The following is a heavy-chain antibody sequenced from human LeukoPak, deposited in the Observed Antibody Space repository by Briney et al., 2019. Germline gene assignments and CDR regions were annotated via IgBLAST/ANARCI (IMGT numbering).Heavy chain of an antibody. D-gene: IGHD1-1*01. V-gene: IGHV3-74*01. Sequence: GGSLRLSCAASGFTFNSYWMHWVRQAPGKGLVWVSHINSDGSSTTYADSVKGRFTISRDNAKNTLYLQMNSLRAEDTAVYYCTSTSGARSLGYGGQGTLVTVSS. CDR3: TSTSGARSLGY. CDR2: INSDGSST. CDR1: GFTFNSYW. J-gene: IGHJ4*02.